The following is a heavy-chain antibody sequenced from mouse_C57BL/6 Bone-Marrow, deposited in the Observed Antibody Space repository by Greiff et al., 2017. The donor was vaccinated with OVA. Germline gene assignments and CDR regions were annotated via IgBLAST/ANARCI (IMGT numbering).Heavy chain of an antibody. V-gene: IGHV1-26*01. CDR3: ARKQGADY. CDR1: GYTFTDYY. CDR2: INPNNGGT. Sequence: VQLQQSGPELVKPGASVKISCKASGYTFTDYYMNWVKQSHGKSLEWIGDINPNNGGTSYIQKFKGKATLTVDKSSSTAYMELRSLTSEDTAVYYCARKQGADYWGQGTTLTVSS. J-gene: IGHJ2*01.